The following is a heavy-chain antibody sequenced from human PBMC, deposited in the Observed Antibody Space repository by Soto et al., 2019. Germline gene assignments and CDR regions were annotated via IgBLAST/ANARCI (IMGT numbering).Heavy chain of an antibody. CDR3: AREARYCSGGSCYSGRGTAFDY. V-gene: IGHV3-7*01. CDR2: IKQDGSEK. Sequence: GGSLRLSCAASGFTFSSYWMSWVRQAPGKGLEWVANIKQDGSEKYYVDSVKGRFTISRDNAKNSLYLQMNSLRAEDTAVYYCAREARYCSGGSCYSGRGTAFDYWGQGTLVTVSS. J-gene: IGHJ4*02. CDR1: GFTFSSYW. D-gene: IGHD2-15*01.